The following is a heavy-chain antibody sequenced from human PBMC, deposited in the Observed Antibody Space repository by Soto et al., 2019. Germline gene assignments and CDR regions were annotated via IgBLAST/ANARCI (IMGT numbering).Heavy chain of an antibody. Sequence: QVQLVESGGGVVQPGRSLRLSCAASGFTFSSYGMHWVRQAPGKGLEWVAVIWYDGSNKYYADSVKGRFTISRDNSKNTLYLQMKSLRAEDTAVYYCARDGGAYYDFWSGYEGQFDCWGQGTLVTVSS. CDR2: IWYDGSNK. V-gene: IGHV3-33*01. D-gene: IGHD3-3*01. CDR1: GFTFSSYG. J-gene: IGHJ4*02. CDR3: ARDGGAYYDFWSGYEGQFDC.